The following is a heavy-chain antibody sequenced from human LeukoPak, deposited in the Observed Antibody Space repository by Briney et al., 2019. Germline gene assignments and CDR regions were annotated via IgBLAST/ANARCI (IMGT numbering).Heavy chain of an antibody. J-gene: IGHJ6*03. Sequence: ASVKVSCKASGYTFTGYYMHWVRQAPGQGLEWMGWINPNSGGTNYAQKFQGGVTMTRDTSISTAYMELSRLRSDDTAVYYCARAISSPGYSGYGPFWEAYYYYYMDVWGKGTTVTVSS. CDR3: ARAISSPGYSGYGPFWEAYYYYYMDV. D-gene: IGHD5-12*01. V-gene: IGHV1-2*02. CDR1: GYTFTGYY. CDR2: INPNSGGT.